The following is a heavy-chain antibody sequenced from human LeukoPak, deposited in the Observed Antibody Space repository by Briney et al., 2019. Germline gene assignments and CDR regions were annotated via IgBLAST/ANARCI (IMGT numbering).Heavy chain of an antibody. CDR1: GDSVSSNSAA. CDR2: TYYRSKWYN. CDR3: PRDGYYDSSGYYFFYFDS. D-gene: IGHD3-22*01. J-gene: IGHJ4*02. Sequence: SQTLSLTCAISGDSVSSNSAAWNWIRQSPSRGLEWLGRTYYRSKWYNDYAVSVKSRITINPDTSKNQFSLQLNSVTPEDTAVYYCPRDGYYDSSGYYFFYFDSWGQGPLVTVSP. V-gene: IGHV6-1*01.